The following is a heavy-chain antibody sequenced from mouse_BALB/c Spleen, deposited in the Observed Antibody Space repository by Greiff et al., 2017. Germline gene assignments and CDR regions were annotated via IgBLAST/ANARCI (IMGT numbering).Heavy chain of an antibody. Sequence: VQLQQSAAELARPGASVKMSCKASGYTFTSYTMHWVKQRPGQGLEWIGYINPSSGYTEYNQKFKDKTTLTADKSSSTAYMQLSSLTSEDSAVYYCAREAYYGFDYWGQGTTLTVSS. J-gene: IGHJ2*01. CDR1: GYTFTSYT. V-gene: IGHV1-4*02. D-gene: IGHD2-10*01. CDR3: AREAYYGFDY. CDR2: INPSSGYT.